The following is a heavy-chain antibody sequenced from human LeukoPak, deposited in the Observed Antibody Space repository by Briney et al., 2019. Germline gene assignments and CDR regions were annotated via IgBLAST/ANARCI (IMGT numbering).Heavy chain of an antibody. Sequence: GGSLRLSCTASGFTCSSYAMSWVRQAPGKGLEWVSAISGSGGSTYYADSVKGRFTISRDNSKNTLYLQMNSLRAEDTAVYYCAKDRCGSTNCYGDYWGQGTLVSVST. CDR2: ISGSGGST. V-gene: IGHV3-23*01. CDR1: GFTCSSYA. D-gene: IGHD2-2*01. J-gene: IGHJ4*02. CDR3: AKDRCGSTNCYGDY.